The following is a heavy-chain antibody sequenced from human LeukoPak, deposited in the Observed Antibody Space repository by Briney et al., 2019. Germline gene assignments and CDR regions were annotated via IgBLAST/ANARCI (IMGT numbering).Heavy chain of an antibody. V-gene: IGHV1-46*01. D-gene: IGHD3-3*01. CDR1: GYTFTSYG. CDR3: ARGIDDFWSGYYYYYYYMDV. CDR2: INPSGGST. Sequence: ASVKVSCKASGYTFTSYGINWVRQAPGQGLEWMGIINPSGGSTSYAQKFQGRVTMTRDMSTSTVYMELSSLRSEDTAVYYCARGIDDFWSGYYYYYYYMDVWGKGTTVTVSS. J-gene: IGHJ6*03.